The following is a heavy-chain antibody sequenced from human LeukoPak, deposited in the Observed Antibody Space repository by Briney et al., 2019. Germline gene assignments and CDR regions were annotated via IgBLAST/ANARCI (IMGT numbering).Heavy chain of an antibody. CDR1: GGSISSYY. CDR3: AELGITMIGGV. CDR2: ISSSGSTI. V-gene: IGHV3-11*04. D-gene: IGHD3-10*02. Sequence: LSLTCTVSGGSISSYYWSWIRQPPGEGLEWVSYISSSGSTIYDADSVKGRFTISRDNAKNSLYLQMNSLRAEDTAVYYCAELGITMIGGVWGKGTTVTISS. J-gene: IGHJ6*04.